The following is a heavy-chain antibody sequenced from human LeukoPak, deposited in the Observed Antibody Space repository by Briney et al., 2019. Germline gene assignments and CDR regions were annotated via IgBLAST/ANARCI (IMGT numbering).Heavy chain of an antibody. J-gene: IGHJ4*02. CDR1: GGSISSGGYY. D-gene: IGHD3-10*01. CDR3: ARGSYYYGLGSYYYFDY. V-gene: IGHV4-31*03. Sequence: PSETLSLTCTVSGGSISSGGYYWSWIRQHPGKGLEWIGYIYYSGSTYYNPSLKSRVTISVDTSKNQFSLKLSSVTAADTAVYYCARGSYYYGLGSYYYFDYWGQGTLVTVSS. CDR2: IYYSGST.